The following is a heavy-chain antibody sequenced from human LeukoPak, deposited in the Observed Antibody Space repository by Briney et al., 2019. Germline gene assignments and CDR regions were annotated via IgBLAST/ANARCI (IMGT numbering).Heavy chain of an antibody. V-gene: IGHV3-23*01. Sequence: PGGSLRLSCAASGFTFSDHAMSWVRQAPAKGLEWVSSINGNGGGSYYIDSVKGRFTISKDKSKNTLYLQMDNLRAEDTGVYFCARLPTFYYDSCGYHYDYWGQGTLVTVSS. CDR1: GFTFSDHA. D-gene: IGHD3-22*01. J-gene: IGHJ4*02. CDR3: ARLPTFYYDSCGYHYDY. CDR2: INGNGGGS.